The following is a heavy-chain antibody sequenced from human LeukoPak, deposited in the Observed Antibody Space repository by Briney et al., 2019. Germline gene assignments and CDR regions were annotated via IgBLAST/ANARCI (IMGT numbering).Heavy chain of an antibody. J-gene: IGHJ4*02. CDR3: ARDRSVDYFDS. Sequence: QSGGSLRLSCAASRFTFSNHGMHWVRQAPGKGLEWVAVICYDGSCKYYADSVRGRFTISRDNSKNTLYLQINSLRLEDTAVYYCARDRSVDYFDSWGQGTLVTVSS. CDR2: ICYDGSCK. CDR1: RFTFSNHG. V-gene: IGHV3-33*01.